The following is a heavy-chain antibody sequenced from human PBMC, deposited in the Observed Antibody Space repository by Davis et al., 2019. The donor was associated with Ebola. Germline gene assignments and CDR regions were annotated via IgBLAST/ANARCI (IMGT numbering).Heavy chain of an antibody. D-gene: IGHD2-21*01. J-gene: IGHJ4*02. V-gene: IGHV4-39*07. CDR2: IYYSGIT. Sequence: SETLSLTCTVSGGSIISSSSYWGWIRQPPRKGLEWIGSIYYSGITYYNPYLKSRVTISAETSKNQCSLKVNSVTAEATAVHYCARGQLKSNIVVVNGSHFDDWGQGTLVTVSS. CDR1: GGSIISSSSY. CDR3: ARGQLKSNIVVVNGSHFDD.